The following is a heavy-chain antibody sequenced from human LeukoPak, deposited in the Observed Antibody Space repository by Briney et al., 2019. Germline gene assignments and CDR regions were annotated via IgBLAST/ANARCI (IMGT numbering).Heavy chain of an antibody. Sequence: PSETLSLNCAVSGYSISSGYYWGWIRQPPGKGLEWIGSIYHSGSTYYNPSLKSRVTISVDTSKNQFSLKLSSVTAADTAVYYCARQDIVVVPAALDYWGQGTLVTVSS. CDR3: ARQDIVVVPAALDY. CDR1: GYSISSGYY. CDR2: IYHSGST. V-gene: IGHV4-38-2*01. J-gene: IGHJ4*02. D-gene: IGHD2-2*01.